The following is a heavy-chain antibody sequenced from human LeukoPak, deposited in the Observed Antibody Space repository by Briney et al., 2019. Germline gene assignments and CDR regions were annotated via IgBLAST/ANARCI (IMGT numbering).Heavy chain of an antibody. CDR1: GFTFSSYA. Sequence: PGGSLRLSCSASGFTFSSYAMHWVRQAPGKGLEYVSAISSNGGSTYYADSVKGRFTISRDNSKNTLYLQMSSLRAEDTAVFYCVKAGYRGSWYKRNWFAPWGKGTLVTVSS. D-gene: IGHD6-13*01. CDR3: VKAGYRGSWYKRNWFAP. J-gene: IGHJ5*02. CDR2: ISSNGGST. V-gene: IGHV3-64D*06.